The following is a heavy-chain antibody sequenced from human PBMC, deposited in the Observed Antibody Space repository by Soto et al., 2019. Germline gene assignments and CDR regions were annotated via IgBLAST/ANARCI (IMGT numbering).Heavy chain of an antibody. CDR2: IIPIFGTA. D-gene: IGHD3-3*01. Sequence: QVQLVQSGAEVKKPGSSVKVSCKASGGTFSSYAISWVRQAPGQGLEWMGGIIPIFGTANYAQKFQGRVTITADKSTSTAYMELSSLRSEDTAVYYCARGGVLRFLEWPPYYYYGMDVWGQGTTVTVSS. J-gene: IGHJ6*02. CDR3: ARGGVLRFLEWPPYYYYGMDV. V-gene: IGHV1-69*06. CDR1: GGTFSSYA.